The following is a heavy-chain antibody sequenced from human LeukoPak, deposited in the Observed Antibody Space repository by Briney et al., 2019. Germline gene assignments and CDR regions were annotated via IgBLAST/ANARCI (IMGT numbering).Heavy chain of an antibody. CDR3: ARGRVTGDYYYYYYMDV. CDR1: GGSISSGSYY. V-gene: IGHV4-61*02. J-gene: IGHJ6*03. Sequence: SETLSLTCTVSGGSISSGSYYWSWIRQPAGKGLEWIGRIYTSGSTNYNPSLKSRVTISVDKSKNQFSLKLSSVTAADTAVYYCARGRVTGDYYYYYYMDVWGKGTTVTVSS. D-gene: IGHD7-27*01. CDR2: IYTSGST.